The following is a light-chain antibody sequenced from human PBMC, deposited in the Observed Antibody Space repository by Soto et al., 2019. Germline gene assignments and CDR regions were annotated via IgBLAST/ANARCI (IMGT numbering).Light chain of an antibody. J-gene: IGKJ5*01. V-gene: IGKV3-15*01. Sequence: EIVMTQSPATLSVSPGERATLSCRASQSVSGNLAWYQQKPGQTPRLLIYGASTRATGIPARFSGSGSGTAFTLTISSLQSEDFAIYYCQQYNNWPPSTFGQGTLLEIK. CDR3: QQYNNWPPST. CDR1: QSVSGN. CDR2: GAS.